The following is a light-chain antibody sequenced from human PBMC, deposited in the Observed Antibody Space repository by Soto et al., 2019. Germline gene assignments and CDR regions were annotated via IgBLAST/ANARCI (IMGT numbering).Light chain of an antibody. CDR1: QSVGSN. J-gene: IGKJ1*01. V-gene: IGKV3-15*01. CDR3: QQYDNWPPWT. CDR2: GAS. Sequence: EIMLTQSPVTLSVSLGERATLSCRASQSVGSNLAWYQEKGGQPPRLLIYGASTRATGVPARFSGGGSGTEFTLTIANLQSEDFAVYYCQQYDNWPPWTFGQGTKVEI.